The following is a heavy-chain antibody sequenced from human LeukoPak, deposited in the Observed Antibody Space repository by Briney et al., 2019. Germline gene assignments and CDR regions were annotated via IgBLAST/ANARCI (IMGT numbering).Heavy chain of an antibody. J-gene: IGHJ3*02. D-gene: IGHD3-10*01. CDR1: GFTFSTYA. CDR2: ISNDGTNK. CDR3: ARARDYGSGKANAFDI. V-gene: IGHV3-30*04. Sequence: GGSLRLSCAASGFTFSTYAMHWVRQAPGKGLEWVAVISNDGTNKIYADSVKGRFTISRDNADNSLYLQMNSLRAEDTAFYYCARARDYGSGKANAFDIWGQGTMVTVSS.